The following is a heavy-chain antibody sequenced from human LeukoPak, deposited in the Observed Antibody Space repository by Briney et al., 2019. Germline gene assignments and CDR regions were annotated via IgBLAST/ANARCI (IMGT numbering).Heavy chain of an antibody. D-gene: IGHD3-16*02. CDR1: GGSFSGYY. CDR3: ARDQSYDYVWGSYRPWGFDY. CDR2: INHSGST. J-gene: IGHJ4*02. Sequence: PSETLSLTCAVYGGSFSGYYWSWIRQPPGKGLEWIGEINHSGSTNYNPSLKSRVTISVDTSKNQFSLKLSSVTAADTAVYYCARDQSYDYVWGSYRPWGFDYWGQGTPVTVSS. V-gene: IGHV4-34*01.